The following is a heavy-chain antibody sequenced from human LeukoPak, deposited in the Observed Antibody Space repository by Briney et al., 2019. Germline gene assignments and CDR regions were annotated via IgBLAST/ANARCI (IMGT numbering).Heavy chain of an antibody. V-gene: IGHV4-4*07. CDR3: ARDQTGYSSSWYFPHSYYYYYMDV. CDR1: GGSISSYY. Sequence: SETLSLTCTVSGGSISSYYWSWIRQPAGKGLEWIGRIYTSGSTNYNPSLKSRVTMSVDTSKNQFSLKLSSVIAADTAVYYCARDQTGYSSSWYFPHSYYYYYMDVWGKGTTVTVSS. CDR2: IYTSGST. J-gene: IGHJ6*03. D-gene: IGHD6-13*01.